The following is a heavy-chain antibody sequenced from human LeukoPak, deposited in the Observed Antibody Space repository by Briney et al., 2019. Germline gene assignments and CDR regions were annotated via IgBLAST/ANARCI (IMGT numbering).Heavy chain of an antibody. CDR1: GFTFSSYA. CDR2: ISIGSSPYT. V-gene: IGHV3-21*06. J-gene: IGHJ4*02. Sequence: PGRSLRLSCAASGFTFSSYAMHWVRQAPGKGLEWVSSISIGSSPYTYYADSLKGRFTISRDNAKNSVCLQMNSLRPEDTAVYYCASYTLWYGDSWGQGTLVTVSS. D-gene: IGHD3-10*01. CDR3: ASYTLWYGDS.